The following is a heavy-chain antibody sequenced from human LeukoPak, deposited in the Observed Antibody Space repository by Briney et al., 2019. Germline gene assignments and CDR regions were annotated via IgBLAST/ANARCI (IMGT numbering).Heavy chain of an antibody. Sequence: ASVKASCKASGYTFTSYAMSWGRQAPGQGLEWMGWINTNTGNPTYAQGFTGRFVFSLDTSVSTAYLQISSLKAEDTAVYYCARDSNYYDSSGSLLPLLDIWGQGTMVTVSS. CDR2: INTNTGNP. CDR1: GYTFTSYA. V-gene: IGHV7-4-1*02. CDR3: ARDSNYYDSSGSLLPLLDI. D-gene: IGHD3-22*01. J-gene: IGHJ3*02.